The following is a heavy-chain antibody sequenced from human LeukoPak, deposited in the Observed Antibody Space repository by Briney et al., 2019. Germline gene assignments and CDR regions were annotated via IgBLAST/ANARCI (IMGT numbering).Heavy chain of an antibody. Sequence: PGGSLRLSCAASGFTFSSYSMNWVRQAPGKGLEWVSSISSSSSYIYYADSVKGRFTISRDNAKNSLYLQMNSLRAEDTAVYYCARDQAPYCTNGICYERQAYYFDYWGQGTLVTVSS. V-gene: IGHV3-21*01. D-gene: IGHD2-8*01. CDR1: GFTFSSYS. J-gene: IGHJ4*02. CDR3: ARDQAPYCTNGICYERQAYYFDY. CDR2: ISSSSSYI.